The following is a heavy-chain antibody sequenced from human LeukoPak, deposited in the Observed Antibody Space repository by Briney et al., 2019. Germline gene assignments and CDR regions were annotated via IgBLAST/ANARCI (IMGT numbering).Heavy chain of an antibody. Sequence: GGSLRLSCAASGFTFSRYWMSWVRQAPGKGLEWVANIKQDGSQKSYVDSVKGRFTISRDNANNLLYLQMNSLRAEDTAVYYCAGINDYGDPTGAFDIWGQGTMVTVSS. CDR3: AGINDYGDPTGAFDI. V-gene: IGHV3-7*01. CDR2: IKQDGSQK. CDR1: GFTFSRYW. J-gene: IGHJ3*02. D-gene: IGHD4-17*01.